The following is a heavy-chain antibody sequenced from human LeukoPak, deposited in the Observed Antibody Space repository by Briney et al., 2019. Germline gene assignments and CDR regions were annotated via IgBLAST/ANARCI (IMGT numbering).Heavy chain of an antibody. D-gene: IGHD6-13*01. CDR3: AKAVVGSSWYFLDY. J-gene: IGHJ4*02. CDR1: GFTFSSYG. CDR2: ISGSGGST. V-gene: IGHV3-23*01. Sequence: PGGSLRLSCAASGFTFSSYGMSWVRQAPGKGLEWVSAISGSGGSTYYADSVKGRFTISRDNSKNTLYLQVHSLRAEDTAVYYCAKAVVGSSWYFLDYWGQGTLVTVSS.